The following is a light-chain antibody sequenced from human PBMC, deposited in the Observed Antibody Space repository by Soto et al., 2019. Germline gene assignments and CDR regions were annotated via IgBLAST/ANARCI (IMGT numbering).Light chain of an antibody. CDR2: LNSDGSH. Sequence: QPVLTQSPSASASLGASVKLTCTLGSGHSSYAIAWHQQQPEKGPRYLMKLNSDGSHSKGDGIPDRFSGSSSGAERYLTISSLQSEDEADYYCQTWGTGFWVFGGGTKLTVL. J-gene: IGLJ3*02. V-gene: IGLV4-69*01. CDR3: QTWGTGFWV. CDR1: SGHSSYA.